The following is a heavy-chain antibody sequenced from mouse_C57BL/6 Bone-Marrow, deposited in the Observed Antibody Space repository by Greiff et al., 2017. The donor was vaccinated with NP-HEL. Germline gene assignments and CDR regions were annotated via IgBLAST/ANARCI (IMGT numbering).Heavy chain of an antibody. J-gene: IGHJ4*01. CDR3: TRFPFYSYAMDY. CDR1: GYTFTDYE. CDR2: IDPETGGT. V-gene: IGHV1-15*01. D-gene: IGHD2-1*01. Sequence: QVQLQQSGAELVRPGASVTLSCKASGYTFTDYEMHWVKQTPVLGLEWIGAIDPETGGTAYNQKFKGKAILTADKSSSTAYMELRSLTSEDSAVYYCTRFPFYSYAMDYWGQGTSVTVSS.